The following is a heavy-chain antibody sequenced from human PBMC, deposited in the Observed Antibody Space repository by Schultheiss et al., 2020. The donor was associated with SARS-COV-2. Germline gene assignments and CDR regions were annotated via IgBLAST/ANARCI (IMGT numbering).Heavy chain of an antibody. CDR2: IKQDGSEK. Sequence: GGSLRLSCAASGFTFSSYWMSWVRQAPGKGLEWVANIKQDGSEKYYVDSVKGRFTISRDNAKNSLYLQMNSLRAEDTAVYYCARDEDYGGRNYYYYGMDVWGQGTTVTVSS. CDR1: GFTFSSYW. J-gene: IGHJ6*02. D-gene: IGHD4-23*01. V-gene: IGHV3-7*03. CDR3: ARDEDYGGRNYYYYGMDV.